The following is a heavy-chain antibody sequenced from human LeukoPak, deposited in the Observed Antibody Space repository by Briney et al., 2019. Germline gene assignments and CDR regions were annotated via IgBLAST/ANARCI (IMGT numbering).Heavy chain of an antibody. V-gene: IGHV3-21*01. D-gene: IGHD1-26*01. Sequence: GSLRLSCAASGFTFSSYSMNWVRLAPGKGREWVSSISSSTSYIYYADSVKGRFTISRDNANNSLYLQMSSLRAEDTAVYYCARVHSGSYQYYYYYYMDVWGKGTTVTVSS. CDR2: ISSSTSYI. CDR3: ARVHSGSYQYYYYYYMDV. J-gene: IGHJ6*03. CDR1: GFTFSSYS.